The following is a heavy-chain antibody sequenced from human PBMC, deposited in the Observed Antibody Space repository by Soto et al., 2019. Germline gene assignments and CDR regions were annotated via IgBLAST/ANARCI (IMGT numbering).Heavy chain of an antibody. J-gene: IGHJ4*02. CDR3: AKGNDRYYFNS. V-gene: IGHV3-23*01. D-gene: IGHD1-1*01. CDR1: GYTFSSYA. CDR2: ISGSGGSI. Sequence: GGSLRLSCAASGYTFSSYAMSWVRQAPGKGLEWVSGISGSGGSIYYADSVKGRFTISRDQSKNTLYLQMNSLRAEDTAIYYCAKGNDRYYFNSWGQGSLVPVSS.